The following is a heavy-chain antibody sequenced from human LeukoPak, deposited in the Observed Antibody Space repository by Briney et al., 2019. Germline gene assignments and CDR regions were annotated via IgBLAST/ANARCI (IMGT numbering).Heavy chain of an antibody. D-gene: IGHD2-2*01. J-gene: IGHJ4*02. CDR3: ASLHDIVVIPDATIDY. CDR1: GFTFSSYS. V-gene: IGHV3-21*01. CDR2: ISSSGSDI. Sequence: PGGSLRLSCAASGFTFSSYSMNWVRQAPGKGLEWVSCISSSGSDIYYADSVKGRFTVSRDNGKNSLYLQMNSLRADDTAVYYCASLHDIVVIPDATIDYWGQGTLVTVAS.